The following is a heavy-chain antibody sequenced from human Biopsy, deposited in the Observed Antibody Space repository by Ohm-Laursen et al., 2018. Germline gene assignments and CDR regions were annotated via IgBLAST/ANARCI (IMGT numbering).Heavy chain of an antibody. CDR2: IYYTGST. D-gene: IGHD3/OR15-3a*01. V-gene: IGHV4-59*12. CDR3: ARGTGKYYVYGAFDI. Sequence: GTLSLTCTVSGGSISSYYWSWIRQPPGKGLEWIGYIYYTGSTNYNPSLKSRVTMSVDTSKNQFSLKLRSVTAADTAVYYCARGTGKYYVYGAFDIWGQGTMVTVSS. CDR1: GGSISSYY. J-gene: IGHJ3*02.